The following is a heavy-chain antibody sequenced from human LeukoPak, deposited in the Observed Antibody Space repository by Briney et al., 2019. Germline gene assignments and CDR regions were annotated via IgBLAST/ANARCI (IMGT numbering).Heavy chain of an antibody. CDR3: ARDPDIVVVVASFMDV. D-gene: IGHD2-15*01. V-gene: IGHV3-33*01. CDR1: GFSFSNHG. CDR2: IWDDGNNK. J-gene: IGHJ6*02. Sequence: GGSLRLSCAASGFSFSNHGMHWVRQAPGKRLEWVAVIWDDGNNKRYANSVNGRFTISRDNSENTLYLQMNGLTAEDTAMYYCARDPDIVVVVASFMDVWGQGTTVTVSS.